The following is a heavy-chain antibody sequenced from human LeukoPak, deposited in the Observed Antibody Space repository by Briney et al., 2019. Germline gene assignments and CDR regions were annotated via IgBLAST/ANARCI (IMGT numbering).Heavy chain of an antibody. V-gene: IGHV4-34*01. J-gene: IGHJ4*02. D-gene: IGHD3-10*01. CDR3: ARGQMVRGVSPLGY. Sequence: SETLSLTCAVYGGSFSGYYWSWIRQPPGKGLEWIGETNHSGSTNYNPSLRSRVTISVDTSKNQFSLKLSSVTAADTAVYYCARGQMVRGVSPLGYWGQGTLVTVSS. CDR1: GGSFSGYY. CDR2: TNHSGST.